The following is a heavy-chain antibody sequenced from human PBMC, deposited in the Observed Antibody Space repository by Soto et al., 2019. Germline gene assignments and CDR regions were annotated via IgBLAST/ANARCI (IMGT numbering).Heavy chain of an antibody. V-gene: IGHV4-59*08. Sequence: SETLSLTCTVSGGSFSPNYWSWIRQPPGKGLEWVGYIYYDGTARHNPSLKSRVTISVDTSKNQFSLKLSSVTAADTAVYYCARQRAVAAYYFDYSGQGTLVTVSS. CDR2: IYYDGTA. CDR3: ARQRAVAAYYFDY. D-gene: IGHD6-19*01. CDR1: GGSFSPNY. J-gene: IGHJ4*02.